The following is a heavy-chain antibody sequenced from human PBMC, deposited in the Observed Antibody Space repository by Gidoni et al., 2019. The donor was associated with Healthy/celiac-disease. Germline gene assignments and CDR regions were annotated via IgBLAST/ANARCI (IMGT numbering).Heavy chain of an antibody. V-gene: IGHV3-33*01. CDR1: GFTFSSYG. CDR3: ARTYSRARPYFDY. Sequence: QVQLVESGGGVVQPGRSLRLSCAASGFTFSSYGMHWVRQAPGKGLEWVAVIWYDGSNKYYADSVKGRFTISRDNSKNTLYLQMNSLRAEDTAVYYCARTYSRARPYFDYWGQGTLVTVSS. J-gene: IGHJ4*02. D-gene: IGHD6-13*01. CDR2: IWYDGSNK.